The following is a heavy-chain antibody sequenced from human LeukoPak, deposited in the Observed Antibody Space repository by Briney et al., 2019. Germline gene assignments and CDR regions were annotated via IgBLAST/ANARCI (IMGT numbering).Heavy chain of an antibody. D-gene: IGHD4-17*01. J-gene: IGHJ5*02. Sequence: PSETLSLTCTVSGDSISSYYWSWIRQPPGKGLEWIGYIYYSGNTNYNPSLKSRVTISVDTSKNQFSLKLNSVTAADTAVYYCARHVRQYGDYANWFDPWGQGTLVTVSS. CDR3: ARHVRQYGDYANWFDP. CDR2: IYYSGNT. CDR1: GDSISSYY. V-gene: IGHV4-59*08.